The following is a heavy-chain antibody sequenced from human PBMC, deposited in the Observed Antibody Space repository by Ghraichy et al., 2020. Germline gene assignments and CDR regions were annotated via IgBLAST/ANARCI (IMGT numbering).Heavy chain of an antibody. D-gene: IGHD5-18*01. J-gene: IGHJ4*02. V-gene: IGHV4-39*07. CDR2: IYYSGST. Sequence: SETLSLTCSVSGGSISSSSYYWGWIRQPPGKGLEWIGSIYYSGSTYYNPSLKGRVSMSVDTSENQFSLKLTSVTAADTAVYYCASEPGSYGYPYYFDYWGQGTLVTVSS. CDR1: GGSISSSSYY. CDR3: ASEPGSYGYPYYFDY.